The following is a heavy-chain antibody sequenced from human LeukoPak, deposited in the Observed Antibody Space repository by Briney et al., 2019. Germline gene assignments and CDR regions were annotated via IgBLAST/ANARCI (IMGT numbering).Heavy chain of an antibody. V-gene: IGHV6-1*01. CDR1: GDSVSSNRVA. CDR2: TYYRSKWFS. D-gene: IGHD1-26*01. J-gene: IGHJ4*02. CDR3: ARKVGSYFDY. Sequence: SQTLSLTCAISGDSVSSNRVAWNWIRQSPSRGLEWLGRTYYRSKWFSDYAVSVKSRITINPDTSQNQFSLQLNSVTPEDTAVYYCARKVGSYFDYWGQGTLVTVSS.